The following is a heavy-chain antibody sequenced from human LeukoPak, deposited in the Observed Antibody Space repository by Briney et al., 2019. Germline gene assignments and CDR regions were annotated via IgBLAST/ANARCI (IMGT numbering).Heavy chain of an antibody. J-gene: IGHJ4*02. CDR1: GYTFTGYY. CDR3: ARSPSDYYDSSGYYDY. V-gene: IGHV1-2*06. D-gene: IGHD3-22*01. CDR2: INPNSGGT. Sequence: GASVKVSCKASGYTFTGYYMHWVRQAPGQGLEWMGRINPNSGGTNYAQKFQGRVTMTRNTSISTAYMELSSLRSEDTAVYYCARSPSDYYDSSGYYDYWGPGTLVTVSS.